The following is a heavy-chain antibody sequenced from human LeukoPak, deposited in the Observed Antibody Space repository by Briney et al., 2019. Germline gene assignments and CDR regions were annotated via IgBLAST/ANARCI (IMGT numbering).Heavy chain of an antibody. Sequence: ASVKVSCKASGYTFTSYYMHWVRQAPGQGLEWMGWINPNSGGTNYAQKVKGRVTMTRDTSISTAYMELSSLRSDDTAVYYCAKGPPEYCSGGSCHSGRNWIDPWGQGTLVTVSS. CDR2: INPNSGGT. D-gene: IGHD2-15*01. CDR3: AKGPPEYCSGGSCHSGRNWIDP. V-gene: IGHV1-2*02. J-gene: IGHJ5*02. CDR1: GYTFTSYY.